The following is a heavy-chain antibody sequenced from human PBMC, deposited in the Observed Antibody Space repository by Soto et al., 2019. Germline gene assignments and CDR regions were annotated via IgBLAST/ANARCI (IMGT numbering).Heavy chain of an antibody. Sequence: ASVKVSCQASGYTFTSYGISWVRQAPGQGLEWMGWISAYNGNTNYAQKLQGRVTRPTDTSTSTAYMELSSLRSDDTAVFYCATGDGVVGIWFAPGGQGTLVTVSS. CDR2: ISAYNGNT. J-gene: IGHJ5*02. V-gene: IGHV1-18*04. D-gene: IGHD3-3*01. CDR3: ATGDGVVGIWFAP. CDR1: GYTFTSYG.